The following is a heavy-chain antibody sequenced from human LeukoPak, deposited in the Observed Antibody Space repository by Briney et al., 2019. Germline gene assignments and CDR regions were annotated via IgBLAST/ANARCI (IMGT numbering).Heavy chain of an antibody. CDR1: GFTFSSYS. D-gene: IGHD6-6*01. CDR2: ISSSSSYI. J-gene: IGHJ6*03. Sequence: KSGGSLRLSCAASGFTFSSYSMNWVRQAPGKGLEWVSSISSSSSYIYYADSVKGRFTISRDNAKNPLYLQMNSLRAEDTAVYYCASLYSSSAYYYMDVWGRGTTVTVSS. CDR3: ASLYSSSAYYYMDV. V-gene: IGHV3-21*01.